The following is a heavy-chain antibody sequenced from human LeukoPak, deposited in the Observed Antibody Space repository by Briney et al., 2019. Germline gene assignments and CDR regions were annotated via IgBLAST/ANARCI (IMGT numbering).Heavy chain of an antibody. J-gene: IGHJ4*02. D-gene: IGHD2-15*01. CDR1: GFTFSSYG. CDR2: ISYDGSNK. V-gene: IGHV3-30*18. CDR3: AKDSPVGGYFDY. Sequence: GGSLRLSCAASGFTFSSYGMHWVRQAPGKGLEWVAVISYDGSNKYYADSVKGRFTISRDNSKNTLYLQMNSLRAEDTAVYYCAKDSPVGGYFDYWGQGTLVTVSP.